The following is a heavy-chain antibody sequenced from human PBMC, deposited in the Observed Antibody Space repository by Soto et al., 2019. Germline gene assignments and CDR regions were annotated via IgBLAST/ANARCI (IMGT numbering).Heavy chain of an antibody. V-gene: IGHV5-51*01. D-gene: IGHD6-13*01. CDR2: IYPGDSDT. CDR3: ARGIADYYYYYGMDV. CDR1: EGSIVSYW. Sequence: SAALKSSRKGAEGSIVSYWSVGIVKIPGKGLEWMGIIYPGDSDTRYSPSFQGQVTISADKSISTAYLQWSSLKASDTAMYYCARGIADYYYYYGMDVWGQGTTVTVSS. J-gene: IGHJ6*02.